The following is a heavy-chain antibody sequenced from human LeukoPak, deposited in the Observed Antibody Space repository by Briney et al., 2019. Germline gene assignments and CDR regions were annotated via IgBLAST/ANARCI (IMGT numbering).Heavy chain of an antibody. CDR1: GYSFTDYF. J-gene: IGHJ4*02. CDR2: VAPKSGAT. V-gene: IGHV1-2*02. D-gene: IGHD1-26*01. Sequence: ASVKVSCKTSGYSFTDYFTHWVRQAPGGGLEWMGWVAPKSGATNYAQKFQGRVTMTRDTSISTAYMELSRLTSDDTAVYYCARVSHSGSSWGYLDSWGQGTLVTVSS. CDR3: ARVSHSGSSWGYLDS.